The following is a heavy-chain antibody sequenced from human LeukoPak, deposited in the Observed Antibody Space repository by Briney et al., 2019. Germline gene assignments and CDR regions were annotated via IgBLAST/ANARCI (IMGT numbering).Heavy chain of an antibody. V-gene: IGHV3-15*01. J-gene: IGHJ4*02. D-gene: IGHD2-21*01. CDR1: GFTFSNAW. Sequence: GGSLRLSCAASGFTFSNAWMSWVRQAPGKGLEWVSRIKSKTDGGTTDYAAPVKGRFTISRDDSKNTLYLQMNSLKTEDTAVYYCTTDPKNFEVIAIEGIDYWGQGTLVTVSS. CDR2: IKSKTDGGTT. CDR3: TTDPKNFEVIAIEGIDY.